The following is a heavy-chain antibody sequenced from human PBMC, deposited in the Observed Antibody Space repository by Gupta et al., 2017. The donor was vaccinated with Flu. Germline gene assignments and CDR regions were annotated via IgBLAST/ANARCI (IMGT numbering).Heavy chain of an antibody. V-gene: IGHV3-21*01. Sequence: FSTYSMNWVRQAPGKGLEWVSSISTSSRYINYAESLKGRFTISRDDAKNSLYLQMNSLRAEDTAVYYCARLRVGGTGFIDFWGQGTLVTVSS. CDR1: FSTYS. CDR2: ISTSSRYI. CDR3: ARLRVGGTGFIDF. J-gene: IGHJ4*02. D-gene: IGHD1-7*01.